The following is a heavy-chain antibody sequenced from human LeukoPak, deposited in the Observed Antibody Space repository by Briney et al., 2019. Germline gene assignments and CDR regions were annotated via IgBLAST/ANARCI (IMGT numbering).Heavy chain of an antibody. D-gene: IGHD3-22*01. CDR1: GFTFSSYW. J-gene: IGHJ3*02. CDR2: IKQDGSEK. CDR3: ARDSSGYYTDAFDI. Sequence: PGGSLRLSCAASGFTFSSYWMSWVRQAPGKGLEWVANIKQDGSEKYYVDSVKGRFTISRDNAKNSLYLQMNSLRAEDTAVYYCARDSSGYYTDAFDIWGQGTMVTVSS. V-gene: IGHV3-7*01.